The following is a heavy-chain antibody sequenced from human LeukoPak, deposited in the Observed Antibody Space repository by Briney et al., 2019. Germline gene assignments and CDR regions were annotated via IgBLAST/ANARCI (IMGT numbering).Heavy chain of an antibody. Sequence: GGSLRLSCAAPGFTFSGSAMHWVRQASGKGLQWVGRIRSKANSYATAYAASVKGRFTISRDDSKNTAYLQMNSLKTEDTAVYYCTSAPLSTGTWGQGTLVTVSS. D-gene: IGHD1-1*01. J-gene: IGHJ4*02. V-gene: IGHV3-73*01. CDR2: IRSKANSYAT. CDR3: TSAPLSTGT. CDR1: GFTFSGSA.